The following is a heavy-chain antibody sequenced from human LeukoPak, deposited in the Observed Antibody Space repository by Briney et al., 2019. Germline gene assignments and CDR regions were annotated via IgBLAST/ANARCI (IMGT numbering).Heavy chain of an antibody. J-gene: IGHJ4*02. Sequence: PSQTLSLTCTVSGGSISSGDYYWSWIRQPPGKGLEWIGYIYYSGSTYYNPSLKSRVTISVDTSKNQFSLKLSSVTAADTAVYYCARGPRIQLYPYYFDYWGQGTLVTVSS. CDR2: IYYSGST. CDR3: ARGPRIQLYPYYFDY. D-gene: IGHD5-18*01. CDR1: GGSISSGDYY. V-gene: IGHV4-30-4*08.